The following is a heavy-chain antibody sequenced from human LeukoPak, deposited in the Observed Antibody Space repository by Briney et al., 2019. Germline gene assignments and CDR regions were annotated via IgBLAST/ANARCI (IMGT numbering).Heavy chain of an antibody. V-gene: IGHV3-30*02. CDR1: GFTFSSYG. CDR3: AKDRGDSSGWYATYYYYYMDV. CDR2: IRYDGSNK. D-gene: IGHD6-19*01. J-gene: IGHJ6*03. Sequence: PGRSLRLSCAASGFTFSSYGMHWVRQAPGKGLEWVAFIRYDGSNKYYADSVKGRFTISRDNSKNTLYLQMNSLRAEDTAVYYCAKDRGDSSGWYATYYYYYMDVWGKGTTVTVSS.